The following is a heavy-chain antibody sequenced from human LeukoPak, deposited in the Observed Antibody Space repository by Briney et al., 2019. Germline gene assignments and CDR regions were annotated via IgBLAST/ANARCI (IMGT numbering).Heavy chain of an antibody. CDR2: ISGSGGST. V-gene: IGHV3-23*01. CDR1: GFTFSSYA. J-gene: IGHJ5*02. CDR3: AKGLYCSSTSCPKAYNWFHP. Sequence: GGSLRLSCAASGFTFSSYAMSWVRQAPGKGLEWVSAISGSGGSTYYADSVKGRFTISRDNSKNTLYLQMNSLRAEDTAVYYCAKGLYCSSTSCPKAYNWFHPWGQGTLVTVSS. D-gene: IGHD2-2*01.